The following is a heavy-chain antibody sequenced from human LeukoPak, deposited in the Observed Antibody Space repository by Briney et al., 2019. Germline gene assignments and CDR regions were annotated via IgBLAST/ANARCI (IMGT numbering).Heavy chain of an antibody. Sequence: PGGSLRLSCAASGFTFSGYSLTWVRQAPGKGLQWVSAISASGGGTYYTDSVKGRFTISRDNSKNTLFLQMNSLRAEDTAVYYCAKAYFSVTTDYYYGLDVWGQGTTVTVSS. D-gene: IGHD4-11*01. J-gene: IGHJ6*02. CDR1: GFTFSGYS. CDR3: AKAYFSVTTDYYYGLDV. V-gene: IGHV3-23*01. CDR2: ISASGGGT.